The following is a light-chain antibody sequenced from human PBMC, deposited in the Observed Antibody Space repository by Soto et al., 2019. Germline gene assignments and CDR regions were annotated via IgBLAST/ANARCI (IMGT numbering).Light chain of an antibody. Sequence: QSALTQPASVSGSPGQSITISCTGTSSDVGGYIYVSWFQQHPGKAPKLMIYGVSNRPPGVSNRFSGSRSDNTASLTISGPQAEDEAVYYCSSYSSTTEGVLFGGGTKLTVL. V-gene: IGLV2-14*03. CDR3: SSYSSTTEGVL. CDR2: GVS. J-gene: IGLJ2*01. CDR1: SSDVGGYIY.